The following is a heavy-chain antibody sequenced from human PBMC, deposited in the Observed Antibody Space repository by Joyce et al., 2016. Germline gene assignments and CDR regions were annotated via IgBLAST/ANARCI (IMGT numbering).Heavy chain of an antibody. V-gene: IGHV3-21*02. Sequence: EAQLVESGGGLVEPGGSLTITCVASGFTFSVSRISWFRQGPGKGLEWVSAISGSSTFIFYADAVQGRFTVARDNAKNSLYLQMNSLRAEDTAVYYCARGGLDYDYSMDVWGQGTTVTVS. D-gene: IGHD6-19*01. CDR3: ARGGLDYDYSMDV. CDR2: ISGSSTFI. J-gene: IGHJ6*02. CDR1: GFTFSVSR.